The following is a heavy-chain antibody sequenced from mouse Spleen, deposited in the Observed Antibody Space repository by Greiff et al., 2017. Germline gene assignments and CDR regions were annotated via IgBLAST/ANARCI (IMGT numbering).Heavy chain of an antibody. J-gene: IGHJ2*01. V-gene: IGHV1-50*01. Sequence: VQLQQSGAELVKPGASVKLSCKASGYTFTSYWMQWVKQRPGQGLEWIGEIDPSDSYTNYNQKFKGKATLTVDTSSSTAYMQLSSLTSEDSAVYYCARRGSSLYYFDYWGQGTTLTVSS. CDR2: IDPSDSYT. CDR3: ARRGSSLYYFDY. CDR1: GYTFTSYW. D-gene: IGHD1-1*01.